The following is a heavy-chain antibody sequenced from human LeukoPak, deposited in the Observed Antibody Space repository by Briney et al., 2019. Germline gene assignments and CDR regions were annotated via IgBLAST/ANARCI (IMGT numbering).Heavy chain of an antibody. Sequence: PGGSLRLSCTAPGFTFSSYAMSWVRQAPGKGLEWVSVISGSGGSTYYGDSVKGRFTISRDNSKNTLYLQMNSLRAEDTAVYYCAKDGVVTITFDYWGQGTLATVSS. D-gene: IGHD3-16*01. J-gene: IGHJ4*02. V-gene: IGHV3-23*01. CDR1: GFTFSSYA. CDR3: AKDGVVTITFDY. CDR2: ISGSGGST.